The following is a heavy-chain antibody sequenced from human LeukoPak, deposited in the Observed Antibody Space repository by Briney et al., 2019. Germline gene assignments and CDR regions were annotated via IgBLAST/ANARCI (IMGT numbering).Heavy chain of an antibody. J-gene: IGHJ4*02. CDR3: ARDLYGDYSGVDY. Sequence: GGSLRLSCAASGFTFSSYSMNWVRQAPGKGLEWVSYISSSSSTIYYADSVKGRFTISRDNAKNSLYLQMNSLRAEDTAVYYCARDLYGDYSGVDYWGQGTLVTVSS. V-gene: IGHV3-48*01. CDR2: ISSSSSTI. D-gene: IGHD4-17*01. CDR1: GFTFSSYS.